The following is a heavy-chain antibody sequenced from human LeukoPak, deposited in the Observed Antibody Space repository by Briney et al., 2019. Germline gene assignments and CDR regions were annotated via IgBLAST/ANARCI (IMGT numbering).Heavy chain of an antibody. CDR3: AKTVASSYYYYYYYMDV. CDR2: IYSGGST. CDR1: GFTVSSNY. D-gene: IGHD4-17*01. J-gene: IGHJ6*03. V-gene: IGHV3-53*01. Sequence: GGSLRLSCAASGFTVSSNYMSWVRQTPGKGLEWVSVIYSGGSTYYADSVKGRFTISRDNAKNSLYLQMNSLRAEDTAVYYCAKTVASSYYYYYYYMDVWGKGTTVTISS.